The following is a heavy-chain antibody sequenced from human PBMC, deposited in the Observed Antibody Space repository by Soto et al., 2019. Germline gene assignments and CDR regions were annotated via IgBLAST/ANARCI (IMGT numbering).Heavy chain of an antibody. J-gene: IGHJ6*02. CDR3: ARLPGDIVAKNYYYYYGMDV. CDR2: INHSGST. D-gene: IGHD5-12*01. V-gene: IGHV4-34*01. Sequence: QVQLQQWGAGLLKPSETLSLTCAVYGGSFSGYYWSWIRQPPGKGLEWIGEINHSGSTNYNPSLKSRVTISVDTSKNQFSLKLSSGTAADTAVYYCARLPGDIVAKNYYYYYGMDVWGQGTTVTVSS. CDR1: GGSFSGYY.